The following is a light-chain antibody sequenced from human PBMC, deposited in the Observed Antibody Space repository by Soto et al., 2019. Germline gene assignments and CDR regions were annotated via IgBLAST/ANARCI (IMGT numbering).Light chain of an antibody. CDR1: SSDVGGYNY. V-gene: IGLV2-14*01. Sequence: HSVLAQPASVSGSPGQAIASSCTGTSSDVGGYNYVSWYQQHPGKAPKLMIYEVSNRPSGVSNRFSGSKSGNTASLTVSVLQAEDEADYYCSSYTSSSTLCVFGTGPKVTVL. J-gene: IGLJ1*01. CDR3: SSYTSSSTLCV. CDR2: EVS.